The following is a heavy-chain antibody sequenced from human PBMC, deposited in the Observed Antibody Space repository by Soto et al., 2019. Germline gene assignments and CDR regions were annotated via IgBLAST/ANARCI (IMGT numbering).Heavy chain of an antibody. CDR1: GGTFSNYA. V-gene: IGHV1-69*12. D-gene: IGHD5-12*01. Sequence: QVRLVQSGAEVKKPGSSVKVSCKASGGTFSNYAINWVRQPPGQGLEWMGGIILPFGTPNYAQKFQGGVPITADESKTTAYMGRSGLRSEDTAVNYCARGPRYERNFYCWRRGALVSVSS. CDR2: IILPFGTP. J-gene: IGHJ4*02. CDR3: ARGPRYERNFYC.